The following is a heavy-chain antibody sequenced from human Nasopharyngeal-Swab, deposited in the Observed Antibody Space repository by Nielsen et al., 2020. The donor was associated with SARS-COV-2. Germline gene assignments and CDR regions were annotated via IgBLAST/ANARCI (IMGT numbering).Heavy chain of an antibody. Sequence: GESLKISCAASGFTLSGFWMHWVRQAPGKGLEWISRINGDGTTTFYADFVTGRLTISRDNVRNTLYLQINTLTGEDTAVYYCVSGSGPHGSWDSWGQGTLVTVSS. CDR1: GFTLSGFW. V-gene: IGHV3-74*01. CDR2: INGDGTTT. D-gene: IGHD1-26*01. CDR3: VSGSGPHGSWDS. J-gene: IGHJ5*01.